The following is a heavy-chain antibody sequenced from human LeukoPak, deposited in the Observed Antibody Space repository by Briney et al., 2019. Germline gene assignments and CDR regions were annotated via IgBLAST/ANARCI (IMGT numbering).Heavy chain of an antibody. CDR2: LDPSGSQK. J-gene: IGHJ4*02. CDR1: GFTFNRSW. D-gene: IGHD5-24*01. Sequence: GGSLRLSCAASGFTFNRSWMNWVRQAPGKGLEWVANLDPSGSQKRYVDSVKGRFIISKDNPGASLYLDMNSLRAEDTAVYYCARAMATTSDDYWGQGTLVTVSS. V-gene: IGHV3-7*01. CDR3: ARAMATTSDDY.